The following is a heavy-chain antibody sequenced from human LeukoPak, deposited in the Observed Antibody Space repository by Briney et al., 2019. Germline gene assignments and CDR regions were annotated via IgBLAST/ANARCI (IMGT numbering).Heavy chain of an antibody. Sequence: SVTVSCKASGGTFSSYAISWVRQAPGQGLEWMGGIIPIFGTANYAQKFQGRVTITADKSTSTAYMELSRLRSDDTAVYYCARVTGPNSSGWYSFMGHWGQGTLVTVSS. CDR3: ARVTGPNSSGWYSFMGH. V-gene: IGHV1-69*06. J-gene: IGHJ4*02. CDR1: GGTFSSYA. CDR2: IIPIFGTA. D-gene: IGHD6-19*01.